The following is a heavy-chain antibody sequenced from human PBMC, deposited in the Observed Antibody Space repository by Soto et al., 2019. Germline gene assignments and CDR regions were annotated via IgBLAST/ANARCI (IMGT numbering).Heavy chain of an antibody. Sequence: SLRLSCAPAGFTSDDNGMHGVRQAPGKGLDRGSGIIWNSGSTGYADSVKGRFTVSRDNAKNSLYLQMNSLRAEDTAFYYCVRDIGAGGAASWGQGNLVTVSS. CDR2: IIWNSGST. D-gene: IGHD3-16*01. CDR1: GFTSDDNG. CDR3: VRDIGAGGAAS. V-gene: IGHV3-9*02. J-gene: IGHJ4*02.